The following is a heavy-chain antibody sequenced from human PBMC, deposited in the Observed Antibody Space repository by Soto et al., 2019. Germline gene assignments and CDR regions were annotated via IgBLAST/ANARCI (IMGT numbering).Heavy chain of an antibody. CDR2: IRIYNGNT. J-gene: IGHJ5*02. CDR3: ARENKRELSPWFDP. V-gene: IGHV1-18*01. Sequence: ASVKVSCKASGYNFTSYGISWVRQAPGQGLEWMGWIRIYNGNTKYAQKFQGRVTMTTDTSTTTAYMEVRSLRSDDTAVYYCARENKRELSPWFDPWGQGTLVTVSS. CDR1: GYNFTSYG. D-gene: IGHD1-7*01.